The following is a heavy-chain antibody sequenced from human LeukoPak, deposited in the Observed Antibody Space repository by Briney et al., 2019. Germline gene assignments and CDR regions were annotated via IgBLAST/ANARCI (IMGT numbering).Heavy chain of an antibody. J-gene: IGHJ4*02. D-gene: IGHD5-12*01. V-gene: IGHV3-7*02. Sequence: GGSLRLSCTVSGFSFRGHWMSWVRQAPGKGLEWVGNIKEDGNEDYYVDSVEGRFVIFRDNAKNPLYLQMHSLRAEDTAVYYCTRGDRGYAESLYWGRGTLVTVSS. CDR2: IKEDGNED. CDR3: TRGDRGYAESLY. CDR1: GFSFRGHW.